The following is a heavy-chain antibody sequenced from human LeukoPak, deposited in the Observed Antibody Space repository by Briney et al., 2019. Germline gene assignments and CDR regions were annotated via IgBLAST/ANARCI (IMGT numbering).Heavy chain of an antibody. CDR2: INPNSGGT. V-gene: IGHV1-2*02. J-gene: IGHJ3*02. CDR1: GYTFTGYY. D-gene: IGHD2-2*01. Sequence: ASVKVSCKASGYTFTGYYMHWVRQAPGQGLEWRGWINPNSGGTNYAEKFQGRVTMTRDTSISTAYMELSRLRSDDTAVYYCARRAHSSTDAFDIWGQGTMVTVSS. CDR3: ARRAHSSTDAFDI.